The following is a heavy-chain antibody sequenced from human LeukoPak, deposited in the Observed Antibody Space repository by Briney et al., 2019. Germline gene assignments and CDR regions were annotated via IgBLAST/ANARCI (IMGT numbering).Heavy chain of an antibody. V-gene: IGHV4-39*07. J-gene: IGHJ4*02. CDR1: GGSISSSSYY. D-gene: IGHD3-10*01. Sequence: SETLSLTCTVSGGSISSSSYYWGWIRQPPGKGLEWIGSIYYSGSTYYNPSLKSRVTISVDTSKNQFSLKLSSVTAADTAVYYCWVAMVRGVYGGGYWGQGTLVTVSS. CDR2: IYYSGST. CDR3: WVAMVRGVYGGGY.